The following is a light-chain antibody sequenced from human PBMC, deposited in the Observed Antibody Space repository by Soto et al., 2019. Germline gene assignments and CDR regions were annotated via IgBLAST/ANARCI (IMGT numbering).Light chain of an antibody. CDR3: QQRYNWPIT. J-gene: IGKJ5*01. Sequence: DIVFTQCPAPLSLSPGETATLSCRASQSVSGYIGWYQQKPGQAPRLLIYADSNRATGIPARFSGSGSGTDFTLTTSSLEPEDFSVYYCQQRYNWPITFGQGTQLEIK. CDR2: ADS. CDR1: QSVSGY. V-gene: IGKV3-11*01.